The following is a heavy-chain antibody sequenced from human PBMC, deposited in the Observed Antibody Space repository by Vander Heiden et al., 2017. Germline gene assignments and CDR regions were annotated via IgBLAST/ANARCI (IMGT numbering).Heavy chain of an antibody. V-gene: IGHV4-31*03. CDR3: ARDRADYDSSGYYSLDY. CDR1: GRSIRSGGHY. CDR2: IYYSGST. J-gene: IGHJ4*02. Sequence: QVQLQESGPGLVKPSQTLSLTCTVSGRSIRSGGHYWSWIRQHPGKGLEWIGYIYYSGSTYYNPSLKSRVTISVDTSKNQFSLKLSSVTAADTAVYYCARDRADYDSSGYYSLDYWGQGTLVTVSS. D-gene: IGHD3-22*01.